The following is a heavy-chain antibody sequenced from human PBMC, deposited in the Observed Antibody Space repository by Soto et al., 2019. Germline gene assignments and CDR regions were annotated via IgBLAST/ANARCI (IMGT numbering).Heavy chain of an antibody. Sequence: QVQLVESGGGLVKPGGSLRLSCAASGFTFSDYYMSWIRQAPGKGLEWVSYISSSGSTIYYADSVKGRFTISRDNAKNSLYQQMNSLRAEDTAVYYCARDKEYYDFWSGYTPNDAFDIWGQGTMVTVSS. D-gene: IGHD3-3*01. V-gene: IGHV3-11*01. CDR1: GFTFSDYY. CDR2: ISSSGSTI. J-gene: IGHJ3*02. CDR3: ARDKEYYDFWSGYTPNDAFDI.